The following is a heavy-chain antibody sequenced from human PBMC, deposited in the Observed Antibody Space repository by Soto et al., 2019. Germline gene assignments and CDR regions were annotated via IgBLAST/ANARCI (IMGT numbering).Heavy chain of an antibody. D-gene: IGHD2-15*01. CDR3: ARGGRVSLTTAVVPELDF. Sequence: QVQLVESGGGVVQPGRALRLSCAASRFTFNNFAMHWVRQAPGKGLEWVAFISYDGNTEYYAESVKGRFTISRDNFKNTLYLEMSGLRPEDTAVYYCARGGRVSLTTAVVPELDFWGQGTLVTVSS. CDR2: ISYDGNTE. CDR1: RFTFNNFA. V-gene: IGHV3-30-3*01. J-gene: IGHJ4*02.